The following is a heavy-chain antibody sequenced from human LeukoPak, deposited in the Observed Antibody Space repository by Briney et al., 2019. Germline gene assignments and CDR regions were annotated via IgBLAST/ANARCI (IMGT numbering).Heavy chain of an antibody. D-gene: IGHD3-22*01. CDR2: INIDGSGT. V-gene: IGHV3-74*01. Sequence: GGSLRLSCAASGFNFSPYWMHWVRQPPGKGLVWASRINIDGSGTTYADSVKGRFTISRDNAKNTLYLEMNSLRAEDTAVCHCVRQRVGYHYDSSGYPDYWGQGTLVTVSS. CDR1: GFNFSPYW. CDR3: VRQRVGYHYDSSGYPDY. J-gene: IGHJ4*02.